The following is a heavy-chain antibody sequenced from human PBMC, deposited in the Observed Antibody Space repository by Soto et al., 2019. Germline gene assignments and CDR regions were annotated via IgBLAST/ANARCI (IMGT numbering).Heavy chain of an antibody. J-gene: IGHJ5*02. CDR3: AREVIAPAVNNWFDP. V-gene: IGHV4-31*03. Sequence: QVQLQESGPGLVKPSQTLSLTCTVSGGSISSPNYYWTWVRQHPGKGLEWVGYIYYSGTTYYNPSIKSRLIISIDTSKNQFSLKLSSVTAADTAVYYCAREVIAPAVNNWFDPWGQGTLVTVSS. D-gene: IGHD6-13*01. CDR1: GGSISSPNYY. CDR2: IYYSGTT.